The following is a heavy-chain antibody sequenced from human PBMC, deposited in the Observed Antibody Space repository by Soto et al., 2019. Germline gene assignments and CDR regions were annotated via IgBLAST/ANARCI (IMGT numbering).Heavy chain of an antibody. CDR3: ARDRDELVGIFPYYYGMDV. CDR2: VDWNSGST. J-gene: IGHJ6*02. Sequence: EVQLVESGGGLVQPGRSLRLSCAASGFTFDDFAMHWVRQAPGKGLEWVSGVDWNSGSTAYADSVKGRFTISRDNAKNSLSLQMNSLRADDTAVYYCARDRDELVGIFPYYYGMDVWGQGTTVTVSS. CDR1: GFTFDDFA. D-gene: IGHD2-21*01. V-gene: IGHV3-9*01.